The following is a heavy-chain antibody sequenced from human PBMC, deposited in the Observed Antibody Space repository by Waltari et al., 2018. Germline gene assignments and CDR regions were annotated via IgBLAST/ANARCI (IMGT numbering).Heavy chain of an antibody. V-gene: IGHV4-31*03. CDR1: AGSISRGGYY. J-gene: IGHJ5*02. CDR3: AREFCRGSSTSCYGDWFDP. D-gene: IGHD2-2*01. Sequence: QVQLQESGPGLVMPSQTLSLTCTFSAGSISRGGYYWSWIRPHPGKGLEWIGYIYYSGSTYYNPSLKSRVTISVDTSKNQFSLKLSSVTAADMAVYYCAREFCRGSSTSCYGDWFDPWGQGTLVTVSS. CDR2: IYYSGST.